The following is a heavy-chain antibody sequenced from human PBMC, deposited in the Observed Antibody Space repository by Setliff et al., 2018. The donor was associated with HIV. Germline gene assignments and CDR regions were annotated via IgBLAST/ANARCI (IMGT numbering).Heavy chain of an antibody. CDR1: GASMSGFY. D-gene: IGHD5-18*01. Sequence: SETLSLTCSVSGASMSGFYWNWIRQPAGKGLEWIGRIHSGGSTNHNPSLKSRVTMSVDTSKNHFSLGLSSVTAADTAVYFCARDPGYTSGSTFHFDYWGQGTLVTVSS. V-gene: IGHV4-4*07. J-gene: IGHJ4*02. CDR2: IHSGGST. CDR3: ARDPGYTSGSTFHFDY.